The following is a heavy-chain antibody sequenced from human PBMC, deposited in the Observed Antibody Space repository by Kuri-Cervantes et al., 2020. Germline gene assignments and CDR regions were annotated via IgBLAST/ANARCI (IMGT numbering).Heavy chain of an antibody. J-gene: IGHJ6*03. CDR1: GGTFSSYA. D-gene: IGHD3-22*01. CDR3: AREVTYYDSSGYYSQDYYYYYMDV. V-gene: IGHV1-69*05. CDR2: IIPIFGTA. Sequence: SVKVSCKASGGTFSSYAISWVRQAPGQGLEWMGGIIPIFGTANYAQKFQGRVTITTDESTSTAYMELSSLRSEDTAVYYCAREVTYYDSSGYYSQDYYYYYMDVWGKGTTVTVSS.